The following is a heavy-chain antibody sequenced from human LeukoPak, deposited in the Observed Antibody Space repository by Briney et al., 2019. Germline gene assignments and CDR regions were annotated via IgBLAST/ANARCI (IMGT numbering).Heavy chain of an antibody. J-gene: IGHJ4*02. D-gene: IGHD2-2*01. CDR3: ARARAQYRLLFPADLLIDY. V-gene: IGHV1-69*13. CDR1: GGTFSSYA. Sequence: GATVKVSCKASGGTFSSYAISWVRQAPGQGLEWMGGIIPIFGTANYAQKFQGRVTITADESTSTAYMELSSLRSEDTAVYYCARARAQYRLLFPADLLIDYWGQGTLVTVSS. CDR2: IIPIFGTA.